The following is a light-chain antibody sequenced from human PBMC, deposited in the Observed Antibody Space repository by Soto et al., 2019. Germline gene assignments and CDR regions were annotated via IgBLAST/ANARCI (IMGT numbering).Light chain of an antibody. CDR2: EVS. Sequence: QSVLTQPASVSGSPGQSITISCTGTSSDVGGYNYVSWYQQHPGKAPKPVIYEVSDRPSGISDRFSGSKSGNTASLTISGLQAADEADYYCNSYTSIRTYVFGTGTKVTVL. CDR1: SSDVGGYNY. V-gene: IGLV2-14*01. CDR3: NSYTSIRTYV. J-gene: IGLJ1*01.